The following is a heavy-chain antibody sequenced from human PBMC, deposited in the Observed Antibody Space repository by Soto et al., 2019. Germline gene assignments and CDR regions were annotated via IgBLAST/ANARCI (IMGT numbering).Heavy chain of an antibody. J-gene: IGHJ6*04. Sequence: GGSLRLSCAASGFTFSSYGMHWVRQAPGKGLEWVAVISYDGSNKYYADSVKGRFTISRDNSKNTLYLQMNSLRAEDTAVYYCAKDQVLLWFGELPNYYYGMDVGGEGTTVTVSS. V-gene: IGHV3-30*18. CDR2: ISYDGSNK. CDR3: AKDQVLLWFGELPNYYYGMDV. CDR1: GFTFSSYG. D-gene: IGHD3-10*01.